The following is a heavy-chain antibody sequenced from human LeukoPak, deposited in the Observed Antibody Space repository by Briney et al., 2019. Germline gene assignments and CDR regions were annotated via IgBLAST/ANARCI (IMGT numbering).Heavy chain of an antibody. J-gene: IGHJ6*02. D-gene: IGHD5-18*01. CDR1: GFTFDDYG. CDR2: INWNGGST. Sequence: GGSLRLSCAASGFTFDDYGMSWVRQAPGTGLEWVSGINWNGGSTGYADSVKGRFTISRDNAKNSLYLQMNSLRAEDTALYHCARGGYSYGTENYYYGMDVWGQGTTVTVSS. CDR3: ARGGYSYGTENYYYGMDV. V-gene: IGHV3-20*01.